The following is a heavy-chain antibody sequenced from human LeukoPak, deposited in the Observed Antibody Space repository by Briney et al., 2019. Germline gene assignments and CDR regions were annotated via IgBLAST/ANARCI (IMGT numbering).Heavy chain of an antibody. J-gene: IGHJ6*03. CDR2: INPNSGGT. CDR3: ARGTVDIAMVYYYYYMDV. Sequence: GASVKVSCKASGYTFTGYYMHWVRQAPGQGLEWMGWINPNSGGTNYAQKFQGRVTMTRDTSISTAYMELSRLRSDDTAVYYCARGTVDIAMVYYYYYMDVWGKGTTVTVSS. V-gene: IGHV1-2*02. CDR1: GYTFTGYY. D-gene: IGHD5-18*01.